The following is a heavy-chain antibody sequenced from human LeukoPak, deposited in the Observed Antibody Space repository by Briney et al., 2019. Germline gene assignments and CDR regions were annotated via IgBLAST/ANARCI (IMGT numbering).Heavy chain of an antibody. CDR2: IYHSGST. J-gene: IGHJ4*02. CDR1: GYSISSGYY. Sequence: SETLSLTCTVSGYSISSGYYWGWIRQPPGKGLEWIGSIYHSGSTYCNPSLKSRVTISVDTSKNQFSLKLSSVTAADTAVYYCARGTAMVNSVDYWGQGTLVTVSS. CDR3: ARGTAMVNSVDY. V-gene: IGHV4-38-2*02. D-gene: IGHD5-18*01.